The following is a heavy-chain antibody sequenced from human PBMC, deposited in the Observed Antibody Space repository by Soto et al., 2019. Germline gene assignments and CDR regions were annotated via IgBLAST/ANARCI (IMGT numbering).Heavy chain of an antibody. Sequence: GGSLRLSCAASGFTFSSYSMNWVRQAPGKGLEWVSSISSSSSYIYYADSVKGRFTISRDNAKTSLYLQMNSLRAEDTAVYYCARDLRFLEPNDAFDIWGQGTMVTVSS. CDR1: GFTFSSYS. J-gene: IGHJ3*02. D-gene: IGHD3-3*01. V-gene: IGHV3-21*01. CDR3: ARDLRFLEPNDAFDI. CDR2: ISSSSSYI.